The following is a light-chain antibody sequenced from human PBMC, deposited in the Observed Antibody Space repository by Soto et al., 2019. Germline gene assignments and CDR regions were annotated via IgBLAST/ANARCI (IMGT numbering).Light chain of an antibody. V-gene: IGKV3-11*01. J-gene: IGKJ4*01. CDR1: QSVRNY. Sequence: EVVLTQSPAILSLSPGERATLSCRASQSVRNYLAWYQQKPGQAPSLLIYDAIHRAPGIPARFSGSGSGTDFTLTISPLAPEDFAVYYCQQRSIWPPLTFGGGTKVEI. CDR2: DAI. CDR3: QQRSIWPPLT.